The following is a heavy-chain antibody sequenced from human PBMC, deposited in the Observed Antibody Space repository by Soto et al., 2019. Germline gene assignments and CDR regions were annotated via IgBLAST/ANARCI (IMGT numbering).Heavy chain of an antibody. Sequence: SVKVSCKASGDTFTKLGFTWVRQAPGQGLEWVGQFIPSFGTAKNAPKFQGRVTIAADESTSTAYMELTSLRTEDTAMYYCARDNYDSSGYYYGYPLYWGQGTLVTVSS. CDR3: ARDNYDSSGYYYGYPLY. J-gene: IGHJ4*02. CDR1: GDTFTKLG. D-gene: IGHD3-22*01. V-gene: IGHV1-69*13. CDR2: FIPSFGTA.